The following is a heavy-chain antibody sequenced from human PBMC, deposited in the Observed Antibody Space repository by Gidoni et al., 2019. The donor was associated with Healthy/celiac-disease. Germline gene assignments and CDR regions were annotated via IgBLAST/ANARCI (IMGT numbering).Heavy chain of an antibody. J-gene: IGHJ4*02. V-gene: IGHV3-49*05. CDR1: GFTFGDYA. D-gene: IGHD3-22*01. CDR2: IRSKAYGGTT. Sequence: EVQLVESGGGLVKPGRSLRLSCTASGFTFGDYAMSWFRQAPGKGLEWVGFIRSKAYGGTTEYAASVKGRFTISRDDSKSIAYLQMNSLKTEDTAVYYCTRDHPITMTGDDLDYWGQGTLVTVSS. CDR3: TRDHPITMTGDDLDY.